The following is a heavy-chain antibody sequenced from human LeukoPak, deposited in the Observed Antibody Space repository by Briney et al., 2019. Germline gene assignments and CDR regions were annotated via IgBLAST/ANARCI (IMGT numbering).Heavy chain of an antibody. V-gene: IGHV3-20*04. Sequence: PGGSLRLSCAASGFTFYDYGMSWVRQAPGKGLEWVSGINWNGGSTGYADSVKGRFTISRDNSKNTLYLQMNSLRAEDTAVYYCAKEKYSSGWYYGYYFDCWGQGTLVTVSS. CDR1: GFTFYDYG. CDR2: INWNGGST. D-gene: IGHD6-19*01. CDR3: AKEKYSSGWYYGYYFDC. J-gene: IGHJ4*02.